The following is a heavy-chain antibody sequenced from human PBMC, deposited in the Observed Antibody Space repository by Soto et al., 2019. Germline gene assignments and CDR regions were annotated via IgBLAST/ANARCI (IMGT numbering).Heavy chain of an antibody. Sequence: GGSLRLSCAASGFTFSDYYMNWIRQAPGKGLEWVSYISSGGSSIYYADSVKGRFTISRDNAKNSLYLQMNSLRAEDTAMYYCASLAIGTIIRGASDFWGQGTRVTVSS. J-gene: IGHJ4*02. V-gene: IGHV3-11*01. CDR3: ASLAIGTIIRGASDF. CDR2: ISSGGSSI. CDR1: GFTFSDYY. D-gene: IGHD3-10*01.